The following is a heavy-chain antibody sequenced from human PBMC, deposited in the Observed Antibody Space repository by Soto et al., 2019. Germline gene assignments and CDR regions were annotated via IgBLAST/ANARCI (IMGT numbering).Heavy chain of an antibody. CDR1: GGSISSYY. V-gene: IGHV4-59*08. CDR2: IYYSGST. Sequence: SETLSLTCTVSGGSISSYYWSWIRQPPGKGLEWIGYIYYSGSTNYNPSLKSRVTISVDTSKNQFSLKLSSVTAADTAVYYCARHDPVAAALGDSTFFDYWGQGTLVTVSS. CDR3: ARHDPVAAALGDSTFFDY. D-gene: IGHD6-13*01. J-gene: IGHJ4*02.